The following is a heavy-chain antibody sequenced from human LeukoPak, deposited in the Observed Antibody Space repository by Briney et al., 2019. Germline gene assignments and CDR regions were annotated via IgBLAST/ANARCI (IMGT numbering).Heavy chain of an antibody. CDR1: GYTFTSYA. J-gene: IGHJ6*02. V-gene: IGHV1-69*13. CDR2: IIPIFGTA. D-gene: IGHD2-2*01. CDR3: ARDQIVVVPAADYGMDV. Sequence: GASVEVSCKASGYTFTSYAISWVRQAPGQGLEWMGGIIPIFGTANYAQKFQGRVTITADESTSTAYMELSSLRSEDTAVYYCARDQIVVVPAADYGMDVWGQGTTVTVSS.